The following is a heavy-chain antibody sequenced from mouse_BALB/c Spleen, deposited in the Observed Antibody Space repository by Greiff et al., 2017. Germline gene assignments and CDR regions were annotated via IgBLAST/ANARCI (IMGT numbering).Heavy chain of an antibody. D-gene: IGHD1-1*01. V-gene: IGHV5-4*02. CDR1: GFTFSDYY. J-gene: IGHJ3*01. CDR3: AREDYGSSPVAY. CDR2: ISDGGSYT. Sequence: EVKLMESGGGLVKPGGSLKLSCAASGFTFSDYYMYWVRQTPEKRLEWVATISDGGSYTYYPDSVKGRFTISRDNAKNNLYLQMSSLKSEDTAMYYCAREDYGSSPVAYWGQGTLVTVSA.